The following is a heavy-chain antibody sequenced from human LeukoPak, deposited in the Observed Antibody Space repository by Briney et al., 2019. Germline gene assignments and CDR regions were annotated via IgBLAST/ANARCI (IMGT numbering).Heavy chain of an antibody. D-gene: IGHD3-3*01. J-gene: IGHJ4*02. CDR2: ISSDGDST. Sequence: PGGSLRLSCAASRFTFSSYAMYWVRQAPGKGPEYVSAISSDGDSTYYANSVKGRFTISRDNSKNTLYLQMGTLRAEDMAVYYCARGHRTISGVARTGGLDYWGQGTLVTVSS. CDR3: ARGHRTISGVARTGGLDY. CDR1: RFTFSSYA. V-gene: IGHV3-64*01.